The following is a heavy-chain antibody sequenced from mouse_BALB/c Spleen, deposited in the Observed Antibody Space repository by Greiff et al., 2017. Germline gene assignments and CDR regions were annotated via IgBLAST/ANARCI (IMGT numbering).Heavy chain of an antibody. CDR2: ILPGSGST. CDR3: APLYGNYSFDY. D-gene: IGHD2-1*01. CDR1: GYTFSSYW. J-gene: IGHJ2*01. Sequence: QVQLKESGAELMKPGASVKISCKATGYTFSSYWIEWVKQRPGHGLEWIGEILPGSGSTNYNEKFKGKATFTADTSSNTAYMQLSSLTSEDSAVYYCAPLYGNYSFDYWGQGTTLTVSS. V-gene: IGHV1-9*01.